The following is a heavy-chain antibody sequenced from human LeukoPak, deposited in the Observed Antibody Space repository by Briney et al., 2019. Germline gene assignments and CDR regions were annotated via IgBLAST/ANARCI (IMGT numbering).Heavy chain of an antibody. V-gene: IGHV4-39*02. CDR1: GGSISSSPYW. CDR2: IYYSGST. D-gene: IGHD4-17*01. Sequence: PSETLSLTCTVSGGSISSSPYWWGWIRQPPGKGLEWIGTIYYSGSTYYNPSLKSRVTISADTSKNQFSLKLSSVTAADTAVYYCARDDYGDYGVPFVWGQGTLVTVSS. J-gene: IGHJ4*02. CDR3: ARDDYGDYGVPFV.